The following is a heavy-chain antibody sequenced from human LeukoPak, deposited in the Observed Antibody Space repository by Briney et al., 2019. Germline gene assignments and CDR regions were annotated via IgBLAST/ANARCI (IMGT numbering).Heavy chain of an antibody. J-gene: IGHJ5*02. D-gene: IGHD2-2*01. Sequence: ASVKVSCKASGGTFNTYGIGWVRQAPGQGLEWMGRIIPTLGITNYAQNFQGRVSITADTSTGTVYLDLSTLKFEDTALYYCAYCNTTNCYLTSWGQGTLVTVSS. CDR3: AYCNTTNCYLTS. CDR2: IIPTLGIT. CDR1: GGTFNTYG. V-gene: IGHV1-69*04.